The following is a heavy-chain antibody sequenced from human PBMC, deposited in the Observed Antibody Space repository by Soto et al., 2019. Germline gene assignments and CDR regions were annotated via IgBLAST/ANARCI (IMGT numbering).Heavy chain of an antibody. CDR1: GFTFSSYG. D-gene: IGHD6-13*01. J-gene: IGHJ4*02. V-gene: IGHV3-30*18. Sequence: GGSLRLSCAASGFTFSSYGMHWVRQAPGKGLEWVAVISYDGSNKYYADSVKGRFTISRDNSKNTLYLQMNSLRAEDTAVYYCAKISSSWTARSYYFDYWGQGTLVTVPQ. CDR3: AKISSSWTARSYYFDY. CDR2: ISYDGSNK.